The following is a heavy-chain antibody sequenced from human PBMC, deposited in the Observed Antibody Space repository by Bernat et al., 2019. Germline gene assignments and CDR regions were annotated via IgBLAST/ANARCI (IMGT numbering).Heavy chain of an antibody. J-gene: IGHJ4*02. Sequence: QVQLVEPGGGVVQPGRSLRLSCAASGFTFSSYGMHWVRQAPGKGLEWVAVISYDGSNKYYADSVKGRFTISRDNSKNTLYLQMNSLRAEDTAVYYCAKDVGTYAFDYWGQGTLVTVSS. CDR2: ISYDGSNK. CDR3: AKDVGTYAFDY. CDR1: GFTFSSYG. D-gene: IGHD1-26*01. V-gene: IGHV3-30*18.